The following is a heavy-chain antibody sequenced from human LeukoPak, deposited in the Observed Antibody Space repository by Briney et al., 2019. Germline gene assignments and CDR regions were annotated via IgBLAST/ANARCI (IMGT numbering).Heavy chain of an antibody. CDR3: ARDFKRWEYFDY. V-gene: IGHV3-48*04. J-gene: IGHJ4*02. D-gene: IGHD1-26*01. CDR2: ISSSSSII. Sequence: GGSLRLSCAASGFTFSSYSMNWVRQAPGKGLEWVSYISSSSSIIYYADSVKGRFTISRDNAKNSLYLQMNSLRAEDTAVYYCARDFKRWEYFDYWGQGTLVTVSS. CDR1: GFTFSSYS.